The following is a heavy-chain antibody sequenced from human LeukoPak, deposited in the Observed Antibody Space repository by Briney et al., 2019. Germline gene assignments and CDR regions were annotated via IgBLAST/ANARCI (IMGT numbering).Heavy chain of an antibody. V-gene: IGHV3-74*01. CDR1: GFNFSDSW. CDR3: ARELDH. CDR2: IKTDGSHV. Sequence: GGSLRLSCAGSGFNFSDSWMHWVPQAPGKGLVWVSRIKTDGSHVNYADSVEGRFTISRDNAKNTLYLQMNSLRAEDTAVYYCARELDHWGQGTLVTVSS. D-gene: IGHD1-1*01. J-gene: IGHJ1*01.